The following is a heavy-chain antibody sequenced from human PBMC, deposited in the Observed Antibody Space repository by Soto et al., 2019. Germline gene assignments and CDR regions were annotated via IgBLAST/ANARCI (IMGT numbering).Heavy chain of an antibody. CDR2: IGTAGDT. J-gene: IGHJ5*02. CDR3: ARDPDSYGFNWFDL. D-gene: IGHD5-18*01. Sequence: GGSLRLSCAASGFTFSNYDMHWVRQVTGKGLEWVSTIGTAGDTYYPGSVKGRFTISRENAKNSLYLQMNSLRAEDTAVYYCARDPDSYGFNWFDLWGQGTLVTVSS. CDR1: GFTFSNYD. V-gene: IGHV3-13*01.